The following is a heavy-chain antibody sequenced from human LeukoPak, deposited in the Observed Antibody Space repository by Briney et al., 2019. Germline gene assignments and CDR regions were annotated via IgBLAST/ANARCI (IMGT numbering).Heavy chain of an antibody. J-gene: IGHJ6*02. CDR3: ARRTIFGVVYYYYYGMDV. V-gene: IGHV4-39*01. CDR2: IYYSGST. CDR1: GGSISSSSYY. Sequence: PSETLSLTCTVSGGSISSSSYYWGWIRQPPGKGLDWIGSIYYSGSTYYNPSLKSRVTISVDTSKNQFSLKLSSVTAADTAVYYCARRTIFGVVYYYYYGMDVWGQGTTVTVSS. D-gene: IGHD3-3*01.